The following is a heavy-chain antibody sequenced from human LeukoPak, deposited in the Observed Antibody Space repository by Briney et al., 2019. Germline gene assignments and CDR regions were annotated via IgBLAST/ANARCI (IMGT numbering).Heavy chain of an antibody. CDR1: GFTFTNYA. D-gene: IGHD3-9*01. Sequence: GGSLRLSCAASGFTFTNYALSWVRQAPGKGLEWVSAIVGIGGSTYYADSVNGRFTISRDNSKDTLYLQINSLRAEDTAVYYCAKWGDCDVLTGYYDSDYWGQGTRVTVSS. CDR3: AKWGDCDVLTGYYDSDY. V-gene: IGHV3-23*01. CDR2: IVGIGGST. J-gene: IGHJ4*02.